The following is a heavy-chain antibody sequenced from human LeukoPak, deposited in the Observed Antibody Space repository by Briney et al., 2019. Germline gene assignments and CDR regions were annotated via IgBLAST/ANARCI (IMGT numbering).Heavy chain of an antibody. CDR1: GFTFSRYW. Sequence: GGSLRLSCAASGFTFSRYWMHWVRQAPGEGLVWVSRINTDGSRTNYADSVKGRFTISRDNAKNTLYLQMISLRAEDTAVYYCAKTLGEYYYASRYYFDYWGQGTLVTVSS. V-gene: IGHV3-74*01. CDR3: AKTLGEYYYASRYYFDY. CDR2: INTDGSRT. J-gene: IGHJ4*02. D-gene: IGHD3-10*01.